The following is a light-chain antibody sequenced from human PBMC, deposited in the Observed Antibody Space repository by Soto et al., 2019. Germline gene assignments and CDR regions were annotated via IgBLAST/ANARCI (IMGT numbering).Light chain of an antibody. CDR2: DVS. Sequence: QSVLTQPGSVSGSPGQSITISCTGTSSDVGGYNFVSWYQHHPCKAPKLIIYDVSNRPSGVSNRFSGSKSGNTASLTISGLQAEYEADYYCTSYTSSITYVFGTGTKLTVL. CDR1: SSDVGGYNF. V-gene: IGLV2-14*03. J-gene: IGLJ1*01. CDR3: TSYTSSITYV.